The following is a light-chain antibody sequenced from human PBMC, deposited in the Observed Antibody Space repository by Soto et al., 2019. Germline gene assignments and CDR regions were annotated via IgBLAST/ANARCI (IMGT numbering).Light chain of an antibody. V-gene: IGKV3-20*01. CDR2: GAS. J-gene: IGKJ1*01. CDR1: QSVSSTY. Sequence: EIVLTQSPGTLSLSPGERATLSCRASQSVSSTYIAWYQQNPGQAPRLLIYGASSRATGIPDRFSGSGSGTDFTLTISRLEPEDFAVYYCQHHGTFGQGTKVEIK. CDR3: QHHGT.